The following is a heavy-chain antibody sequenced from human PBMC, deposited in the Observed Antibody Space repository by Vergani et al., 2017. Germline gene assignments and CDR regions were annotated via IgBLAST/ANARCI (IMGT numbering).Heavy chain of an antibody. V-gene: IGHV4-61*02. Sequence: QVQLQESGPGLEKPSQTLSLTCTVSGGSINSHNYYWSWIRQPAGKGLEWIGRIHTSGSTNYNPSLKSRVTMSEDTSKNQFSLNLTSVTAADTAEYFCARGSCLGGSCYKPRFDYWGQGILVTVSS. CDR2: IHTSGST. J-gene: IGHJ4*02. D-gene: IGHD2-15*01. CDR1: GGSINSHNYY. CDR3: ARGSCLGGSCYKPRFDY.